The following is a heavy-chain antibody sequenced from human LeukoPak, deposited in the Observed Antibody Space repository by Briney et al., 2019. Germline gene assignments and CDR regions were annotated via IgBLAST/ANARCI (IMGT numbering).Heavy chain of an antibody. Sequence: SGGSLRLSCAASGFTFSSYAMSWVRQAPGKGLEWVSAISGSGGSTYYADSVKGRFTISTDNSKNTLYLQMNSLRAEDTAVYYCASWPGAWYGEDSWGQGTLVTVSS. CDR3: ASWPGAWYGEDS. CDR1: GFTFSSYA. V-gene: IGHV3-23*01. D-gene: IGHD3-10*01. J-gene: IGHJ4*02. CDR2: ISGSGGST.